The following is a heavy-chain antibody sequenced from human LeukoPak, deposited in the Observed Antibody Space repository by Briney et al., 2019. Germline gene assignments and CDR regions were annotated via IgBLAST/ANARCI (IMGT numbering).Heavy chain of an antibody. Sequence: GGSLRLSCAASGFTFIDYDMHWVRQVIGKGLEWVSAIGIRGDTHYSGSVKGRFTISRENAESSLYLQMNSLRAEDTGVYYCXRGGIQVSGIDEFDYWGQGTLDTVSS. J-gene: IGHJ4*02. D-gene: IGHD6-19*01. CDR2: IGIRGDT. V-gene: IGHV3-13*01. CDR3: XRGGIQVSGIDEFDY. CDR1: GFTFIDYD.